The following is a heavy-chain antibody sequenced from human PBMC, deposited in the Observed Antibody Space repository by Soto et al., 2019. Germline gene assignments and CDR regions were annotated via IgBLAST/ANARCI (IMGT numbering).Heavy chain of an antibody. J-gene: IGHJ4*02. CDR3: ARAGLRFLDWGGVGDYFDY. V-gene: IGHV3-21*01. D-gene: IGHD3-3*01. CDR2: ISSSSSYI. Sequence: GGSLRLSCAASGFTFSSYSMNWVRQAPGKGLEWVSSISSSSSYIYYADSVKGRFTISRDNAKNSLYLQMNSLRAEDTAVYYCARAGLRFLDWGGVGDYFDYWGQGTLVTVSS. CDR1: GFTFSSYS.